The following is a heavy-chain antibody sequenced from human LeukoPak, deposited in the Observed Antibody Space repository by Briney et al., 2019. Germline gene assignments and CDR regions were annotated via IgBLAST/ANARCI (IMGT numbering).Heavy chain of an antibody. CDR1: GLTFSSYE. CDR2: ISSSGSTI. D-gene: IGHD6-19*01. Sequence: GGSLRLSCAASGLTFSSYEMNWVRPPPGKGLEWVSYISSSGSTIYYADSVEGRFTISRDNSKNTLDLQMSSLRAADTAVYYCAKDRQTTGWHILDHWGQGTLVTVSS. V-gene: IGHV3-48*03. J-gene: IGHJ4*02. CDR3: AKDRQTTGWHILDH.